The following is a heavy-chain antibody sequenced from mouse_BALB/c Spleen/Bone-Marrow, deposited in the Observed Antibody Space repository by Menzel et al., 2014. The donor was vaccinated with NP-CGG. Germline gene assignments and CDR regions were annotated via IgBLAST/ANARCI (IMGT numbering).Heavy chain of an antibody. CDR3: AREWTARAVDY. D-gene: IGHD3-2*01. CDR1: GYAFTNYL. CDR2: INPGSGGA. Sequence: QVQLKESGAELVRPGTSVKVSCKASGYAFTNYLIEWVKQRPVQGLEWVGVINPGSGGANYNAKFKGKATLTADKSSSTAYMQLSGLTSDDSAVYFCAREWTARAVDYWGQGTTLTVSS. J-gene: IGHJ2*01. V-gene: IGHV1-54*01.